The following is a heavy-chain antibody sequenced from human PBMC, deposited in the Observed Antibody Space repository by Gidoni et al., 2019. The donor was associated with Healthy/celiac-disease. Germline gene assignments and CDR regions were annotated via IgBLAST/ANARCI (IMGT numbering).Heavy chain of an antibody. CDR2: INPNSGGT. Sequence: QVQLVQAAADVKKPGPSVNVSSKASSYACTRYHLHWVRQAPRQGLEWMGWINPNSGGTNYAQKFQGWVTMTRDTSISTAYMELSRLRSDDTAVYYCARSLGVAVAIGAFDIWGQGTMVTVSS. V-gene: IGHV1-2*04. CDR3: ARSLGVAVAIGAFDI. D-gene: IGHD6-19*01. CDR1: SYACTRYH. J-gene: IGHJ3*02.